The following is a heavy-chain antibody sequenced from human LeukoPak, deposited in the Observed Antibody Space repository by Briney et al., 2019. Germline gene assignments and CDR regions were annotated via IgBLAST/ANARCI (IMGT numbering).Heavy chain of an antibody. J-gene: IGHJ4*02. CDR3: AKGYYYGSGSYSTFDY. CDR2: ISGSGGST. Sequence: GGSLRLSCAASGFTFSSHALSWLRQAPGKGLEWVSTISGSGGSTYYADSVKGRFTISRDNSKNTLYVQMSSLRADDKAVYYCAKGYYYGSGSYSTFDYWGQGTLVTVSS. V-gene: IGHV3-23*01. D-gene: IGHD3-10*01. CDR1: GFTFSSHA.